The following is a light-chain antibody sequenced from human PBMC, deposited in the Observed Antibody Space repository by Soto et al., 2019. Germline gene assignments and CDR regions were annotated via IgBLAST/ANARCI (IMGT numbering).Light chain of an antibody. CDR3: QNYNGALWT. CDR2: ATS. Sequence: DIQMTQSPSSLSASVGDRVTFSCRASQAINNHLAWYQQKPGKVPKLLIYATSTLKSGVPSRFSGSGSGTDFTLTISGLQPEDVATYFCQNYNGALWTFGQGTKVEIK. J-gene: IGKJ1*01. CDR1: QAINNH. V-gene: IGKV1-27*01.